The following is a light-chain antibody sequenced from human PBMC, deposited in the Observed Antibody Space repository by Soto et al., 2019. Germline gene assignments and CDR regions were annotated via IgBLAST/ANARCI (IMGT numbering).Light chain of an antibody. V-gene: IGKV3-15*01. CDR3: QQYINWPPRYT. J-gene: IGKJ2*01. Sequence: EIVMTQSPATLSVSPRERATLSCRASQSVSSNLAWYQQKPGQAPRLLIYGASTRATGIPARFSGSGSGTEFTLTISSLQSEDFAVYYCQQYINWPPRYTFGQGTKLEIK. CDR2: GAS. CDR1: QSVSSN.